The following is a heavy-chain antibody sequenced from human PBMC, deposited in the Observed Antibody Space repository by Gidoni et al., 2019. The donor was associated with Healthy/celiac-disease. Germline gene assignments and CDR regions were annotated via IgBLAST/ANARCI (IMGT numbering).Heavy chain of an antibody. CDR3: AKDGRYYYDSSGFVNGWFDP. V-gene: IGHV3-30*18. D-gene: IGHD3-22*01. CDR1: GFTFSSYG. CDR2: ISHDGSNK. Sequence: QVQLVESGGGVVQPGRSLRLSCAASGFTFSSYGMHWVRQAPGKGLELVAVISHDGSNKYYADSVKGRFTISRDNSKNTLYLQMNSLRAEDTAVYYCAKDGRYYYDSSGFVNGWFDPWGQGTLVTVSS. J-gene: IGHJ5*02.